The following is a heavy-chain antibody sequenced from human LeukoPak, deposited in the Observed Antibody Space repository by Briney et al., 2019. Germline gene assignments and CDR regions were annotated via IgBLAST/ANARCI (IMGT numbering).Heavy chain of an antibody. Sequence: PGGSLRLSCAASGFTFSSYAMHWVRQAPGKGLEWVSGISWNSGSIGYADSVKGRFTISRDNAKNSLYLQMNSLRAEDTALYYCAKDWTTVVTEYFDYWGQGTLVTVSS. J-gene: IGHJ4*02. CDR3: AKDWTTVVTEYFDY. CDR2: ISWNSGSI. D-gene: IGHD4-23*01. V-gene: IGHV3-9*01. CDR1: GFTFSSYA.